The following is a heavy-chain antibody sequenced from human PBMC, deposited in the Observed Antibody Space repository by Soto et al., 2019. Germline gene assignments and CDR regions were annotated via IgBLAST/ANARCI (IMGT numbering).Heavy chain of an antibody. D-gene: IGHD3-16*01. CDR2: ISYNGRNK. CDR3: AREAKIGDRSQFYFDS. CDR1: GFTFSFYA. Sequence: QVQLVESGGDVVQPGRSLRLSCAASGFTFSFYAMHWVRQAPGKGLEWVAVISYNGRNKHYLDSVKGRFTISRDNSQDTVYLQMDSPRPDDTAVYYCAREAKIGDRSQFYFDSWGQGPLVTVSS. V-gene: IGHV3-30*04. J-gene: IGHJ4*02.